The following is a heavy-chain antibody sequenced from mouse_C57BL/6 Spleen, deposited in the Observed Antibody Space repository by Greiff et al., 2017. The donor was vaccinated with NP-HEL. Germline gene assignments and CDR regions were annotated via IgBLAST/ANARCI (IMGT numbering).Heavy chain of an antibody. CDR3: ARADGSSYFGYFDV. Sequence: DVKLVESEGGLVQPGSSMKLSCTASGFTFSDYYMAWVRQVPEKGLEWVANINYDGSSTYYLDSLKSRFIISRDNAKNILYLQMSSLKSEDTATYYCARADGSSYFGYFDVWGTGTTVTVSS. V-gene: IGHV5-16*01. CDR1: GFTFSDYY. D-gene: IGHD1-1*01. J-gene: IGHJ1*03. CDR2: INYDGSST.